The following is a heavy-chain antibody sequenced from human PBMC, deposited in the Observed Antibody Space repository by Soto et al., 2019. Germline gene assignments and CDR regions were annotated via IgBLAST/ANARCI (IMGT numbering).Heavy chain of an antibody. V-gene: IGHV3-30*18. CDR1: GFAFNTYG. CDR2: TSSDESIK. D-gene: IGHD3-22*01. J-gene: IGHJ4*02. Sequence: PGGSLRLSCAASGFAFNTYGMHWVRQAPGKGLEWVAATSSDESIKTYSDSAKGRFTISRDNSRNRLYLQMDSLRAEDTALYYCAKKLPGSVVSCPDYWGRGTQVTVSS. CDR3: AKKLPGSVVSCPDY.